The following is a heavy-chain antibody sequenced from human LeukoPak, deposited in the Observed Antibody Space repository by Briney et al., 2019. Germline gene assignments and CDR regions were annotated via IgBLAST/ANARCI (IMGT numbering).Heavy chain of an antibody. Sequence: GGSLRLSCAASGFTFSSSAMSWVRQAPGKGLEWVSASSGSGGSTYYADSVKGRFTISRDNSKNTLYLQMNSLRAEDTAVYYCAKNYDFWSGPYYMDVWGKGTTVTVSS. D-gene: IGHD3-3*01. J-gene: IGHJ6*03. CDR3: AKNYDFWSGPYYMDV. CDR2: SSGSGGST. V-gene: IGHV3-23*01. CDR1: GFTFSSSA.